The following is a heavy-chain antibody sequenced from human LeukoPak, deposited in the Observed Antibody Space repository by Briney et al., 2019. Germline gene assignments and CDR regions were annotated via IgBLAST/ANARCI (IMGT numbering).Heavy chain of an antibody. D-gene: IGHD6-19*01. CDR1: GYTFTSYG. V-gene: IGHV1-18*01. CDR2: ISAYNGNT. CDR3: ARDSSGWSTNWFDP. J-gene: IGHJ5*02. Sequence: ASVKVSCKASGYTFTSYGISWVRQAPGQGLEWMGWISAYNGNTNYAQKLQDRVTMTTDTSTSTAYMELRSLRSDDTAVYYCARDSSGWSTNWFDPWGQGTLVTVSS.